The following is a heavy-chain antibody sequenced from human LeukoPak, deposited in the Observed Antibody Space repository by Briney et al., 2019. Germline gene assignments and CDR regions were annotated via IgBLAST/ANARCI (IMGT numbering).Heavy chain of an antibody. CDR1: GGTFSSYA. J-gene: IGHJ4*02. D-gene: IGHD2-8*01. V-gene: IGHV1-69*13. Sequence: SVKVSCKASGGTFSSYAISWVRQAPGQGLEWMGGIIPIFGTANYAQKFQGRVTITADESTSTAYMELSSLRSEDTAVYYCARDASYCTNGVCSPEGVYYFDYWGQGSLVTVSS. CDR3: ARDASYCTNGVCSPEGVYYFDY. CDR2: IIPIFGTA.